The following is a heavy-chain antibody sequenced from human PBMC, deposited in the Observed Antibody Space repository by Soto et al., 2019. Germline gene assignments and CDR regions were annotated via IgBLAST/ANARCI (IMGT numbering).Heavy chain of an antibody. D-gene: IGHD3-22*01. CDR2: DDDK. J-gene: IGHJ3*02. Sequence: DDDKYYSTSLKTRLTISKDTSKNQVVLTMTNMDPVDTATYYCARTQYYYDSSGWYAFDIWGQGTMVTVSS. CDR3: ARTQYYYDSSGWYAFDI. V-gene: IGHV2-70*01.